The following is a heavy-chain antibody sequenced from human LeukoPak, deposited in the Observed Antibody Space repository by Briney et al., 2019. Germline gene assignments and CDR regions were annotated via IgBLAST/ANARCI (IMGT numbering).Heavy chain of an antibody. CDR1: GFTFSDYY. J-gene: IGHJ4*02. CDR3: ARDWFFAIVGATTGYFDY. CDR2: SRHKAKRYST. D-gene: IGHD1-26*01. Sequence: GGSLRLSCAASGFTFSDYYMDWVRQAPGKGLEWVGRSRHKAKRYSTEYAASVEGRFTISRDDSKNSLYLQMNSLRAEDTAVYYCARDWFFAIVGATTGYFDYWGQGTVVTVSS. V-gene: IGHV3-72*01.